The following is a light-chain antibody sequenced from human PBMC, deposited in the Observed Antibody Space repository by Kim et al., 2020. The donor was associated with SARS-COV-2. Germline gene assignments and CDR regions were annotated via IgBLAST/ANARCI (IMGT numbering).Light chain of an antibody. CDR2: DNN. J-gene: IGLJ1*01. Sequence: GQKATISCSGSSSNIGNNIVSWYQHLPGTAPKRLIYDNNKRHLGIPDRFSGSKSGTSATLGITGLQTGDEADYYCGTWDSSLSAFVFGTGTKVTVL. CDR3: GTWDSSLSAFV. CDR1: SSNIGNNI. V-gene: IGLV1-51*01.